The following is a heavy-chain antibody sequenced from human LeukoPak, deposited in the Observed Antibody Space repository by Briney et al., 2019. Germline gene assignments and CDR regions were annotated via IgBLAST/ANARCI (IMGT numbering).Heavy chain of an antibody. D-gene: IGHD2-8*01. Sequence: GGSLRLSCGASGFTFSNYWMTWVRQAPGKGLEWVANINEDSREKNYVDSVKGRFTIFRDNTDNSLYLQMNSLRAEYTAVYYCARDTYGDGDYWGQGTLVTVAT. CDR2: INEDSREK. CDR3: ARDTYGDGDY. CDR1: GFTFSNYW. J-gene: IGHJ4*02. V-gene: IGHV3-7*01.